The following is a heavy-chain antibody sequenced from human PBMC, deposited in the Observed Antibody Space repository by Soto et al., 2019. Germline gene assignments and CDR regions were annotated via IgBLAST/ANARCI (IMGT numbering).Heavy chain of an antibody. CDR2: ISNTGNTI. V-gene: IGHV3-48*03. CDR3: ARGVEMATLAVRYYFDF. J-gene: IGHJ4*02. Sequence: LRLSCAASGFTFSISEMNWVRQAPGKGLEWVSFISNTGNTIYYADSVKGRFTISRDNARNSLYLQMNSLRAEDTAVYYCARGVEMATLAVRYYFDFWGQGTLVTVSS. CDR1: GFTFSISE. D-gene: IGHD5-12*01.